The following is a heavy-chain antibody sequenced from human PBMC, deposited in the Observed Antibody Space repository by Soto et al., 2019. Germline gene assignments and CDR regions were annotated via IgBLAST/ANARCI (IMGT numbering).Heavy chain of an antibody. Sequence: SQTLSLTCAISGDSVSSSSVTWNWIRQSPSRGLEWLGRTYYRSKWYNDYAEPVKSRITINPDTSKNQFSLHLNSVTPEDTAVYYCAKEQWLPANYYYGLDVWGQGTTVTVSS. J-gene: IGHJ6*02. CDR1: GDSVSSSSVT. V-gene: IGHV6-1*01. D-gene: IGHD6-19*01. CDR2: TYYRSKWYN. CDR3: AKEQWLPANYYYGLDV.